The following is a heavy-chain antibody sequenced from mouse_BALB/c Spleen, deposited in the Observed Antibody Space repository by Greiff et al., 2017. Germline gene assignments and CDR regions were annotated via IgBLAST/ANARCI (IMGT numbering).Heavy chain of an antibody. D-gene: IGHD1-1*01. V-gene: IGHV1S41*01. CDR1: GYTFTSYW. CDR3: ARSYGSRGAMDY. J-gene: IGHJ4*01. CDR2: IAPGSGST. Sequence: DLVKPGASVKLSCKASGYTFTSYWINWIKQRPGQGLEWIGRIAPGSGSTYYNEMFKGKATLTADKSSSTAYMQLSSLTSENSAVYFCARSYGSRGAMDYWGQGTSVTVSS.